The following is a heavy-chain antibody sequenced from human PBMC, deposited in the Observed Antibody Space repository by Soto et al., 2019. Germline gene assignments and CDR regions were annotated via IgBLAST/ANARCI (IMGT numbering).Heavy chain of an antibody. J-gene: IGHJ4*02. D-gene: IGHD6-13*01. CDR3: AKLTAA. CDR2: ITSSGGGT. V-gene: IGHV3-23*01. Sequence: EVEVLESGGGLVQPGGSLRLSCAASGFTFSAYVMSWVRQAPGKGLEWVSSITSSGGGTYYADSVKGRFTVSRDNSKNTVYLQMNSLRDEETAVYYGAKLTAAGGQGTLVTVSS. CDR1: GFTFSAYV.